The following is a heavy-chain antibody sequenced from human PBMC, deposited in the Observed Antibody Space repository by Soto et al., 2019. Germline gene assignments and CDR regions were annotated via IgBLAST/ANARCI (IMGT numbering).Heavy chain of an antibody. J-gene: IGHJ4*02. CDR1: GFTFSSYA. V-gene: IGHV3-23*01. D-gene: IGHD2-2*01. Sequence: GGSLRLSCAASGFTFSSYAMSWVRQAPGKGLEWVSAISGSGGSTYYADSVKGRFTISRDNSKNTLYLQMNSLRAEDTAVYYCAKDIYPTFKEIVVVPAAIGPGPEFEYWGQGTLVTVSS. CDR3: AKDIYPTFKEIVVVPAAIGPGPEFEY. CDR2: ISGSGGST.